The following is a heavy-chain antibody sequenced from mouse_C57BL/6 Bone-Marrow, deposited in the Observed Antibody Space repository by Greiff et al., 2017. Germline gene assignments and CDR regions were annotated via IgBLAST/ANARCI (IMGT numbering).Heavy chain of an antibody. J-gene: IGHJ3*01. V-gene: IGHV3-6*01. CDR2: ISYDGSN. Sequence: EVQLQQSGPGLVKPSQSLSLTCSVTGYSITSGYYWNWIRQFPGNKLEWMGYISYDGSNNYNPSLKNRISITRDTSKNQFFLKLNSVTTEDTATYDCARDPGNYGPLFAYWGQGTLVTVSA. CDR3: ARDPGNYGPLFAY. D-gene: IGHD2-1*01. CDR1: GYSITSGYY.